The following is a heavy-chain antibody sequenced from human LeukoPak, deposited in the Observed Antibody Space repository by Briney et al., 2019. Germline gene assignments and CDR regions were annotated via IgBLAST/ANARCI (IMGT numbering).Heavy chain of an antibody. CDR2: IYYSGST. CDR3: ARLVTDSSLYYYYVLVV. J-gene: IGHJ6*02. D-gene: IGHD2-21*02. V-gene: IGHV4-39*01. CDR1: GAPISSSSYY. Sequence: SQTLSLTCTVSGAPISSSSYYWGWIRQPPGKGLEWIRTIYYSGSTYYNPSLKSRVTISVDTSKKQFSLKLSSVTAADTAVYYCARLVTDSSLYYYYVLVVWGQGTTVTVSS.